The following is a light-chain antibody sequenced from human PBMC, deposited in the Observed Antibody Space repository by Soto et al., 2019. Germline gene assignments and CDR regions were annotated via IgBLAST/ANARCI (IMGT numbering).Light chain of an antibody. Sequence: EIVLTQSPGTLSLSPGERATLSCRASQSVSSNYLAWYQQKPGQAPRLLIYGASSRATGIPDRFSGSGSGTDFNLTISRLEPEDFAVYYCQQYDSSPWTFGQGTKVEIK. J-gene: IGKJ1*01. CDR3: QQYDSSPWT. CDR2: GAS. CDR1: QSVSSNY. V-gene: IGKV3-20*01.